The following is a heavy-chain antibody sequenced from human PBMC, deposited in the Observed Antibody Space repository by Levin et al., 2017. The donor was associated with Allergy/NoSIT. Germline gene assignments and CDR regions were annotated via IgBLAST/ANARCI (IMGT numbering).Heavy chain of an antibody. D-gene: IGHD6-19*01. J-gene: IGHJ4*02. CDR3: ARVWGYSSGGWGY. V-gene: IGHV3-53*01. CDR1: GFTVSSNY. CDR2: IYSGGST. Sequence: TGGSLRLSCAASGFTVSSNYMSWVRQAPGKGLEWVSVIYSGGSTYYADSVKGRFTISRDNSKNTLYLQMNSLRAEDTAVYYCARVWGYSSGGWGYWGQGTLVTVSS.